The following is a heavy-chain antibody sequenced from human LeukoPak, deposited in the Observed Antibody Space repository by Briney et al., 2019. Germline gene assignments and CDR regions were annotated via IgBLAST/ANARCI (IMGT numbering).Heavy chain of an antibody. CDR2: ISGSGAST. CDR3: AKSLGRGSPGMDV. Sequence: GGSLRLSCAASGFTFSSYAMSWVRQAPGKGLEWVSAISGSGASTYSADSVKGRFTLSRDISKNTLYLQMNSLRAEDTAVYYCAKSLGRGSPGMDVWGQGTTATVTS. D-gene: IGHD1-26*01. V-gene: IGHV3-23*01. J-gene: IGHJ6*02. CDR1: GFTFSSYA.